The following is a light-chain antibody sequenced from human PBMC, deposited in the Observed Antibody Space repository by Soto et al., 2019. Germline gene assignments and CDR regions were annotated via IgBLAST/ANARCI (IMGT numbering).Light chain of an antibody. Sequence: AIQLTQSPSSLSASVGDRVTITCRASXGXXSXLAWYQHKPGSAPKLLIFDASNLESGVPSRFSGSGSGTDFTLTISSLQPEDFATYYCQQFNNYPRTFGQGTKLEIK. CDR3: QQFNNYPRT. J-gene: IGKJ2*01. CDR2: DAS. CDR1: XGXXSX. V-gene: IGKV1D-13*01.